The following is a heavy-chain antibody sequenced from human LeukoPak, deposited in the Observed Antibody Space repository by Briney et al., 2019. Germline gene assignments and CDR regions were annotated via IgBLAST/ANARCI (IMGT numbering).Heavy chain of an antibody. CDR1: GFTFSTYA. Sequence: GGSLRLSCAASGFTFSTYAMHWVRQAPGKGLEWVAMIWYNGKNKHYADSVKGRFTISRNNSKNTLDLQMNSLRADDTAVYYCVRDPSNSGWAFDYWGQGTLVTVSS. CDR3: VRDPSNSGWAFDY. CDR2: IWYNGKNK. V-gene: IGHV3-33*01. J-gene: IGHJ4*02. D-gene: IGHD6-19*01.